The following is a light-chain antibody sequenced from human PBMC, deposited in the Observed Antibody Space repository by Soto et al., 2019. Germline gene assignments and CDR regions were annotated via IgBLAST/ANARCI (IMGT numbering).Light chain of an antibody. CDR2: SNN. Sequence: QSVRTQPPSASGTPGQRVTISCSGSSSNIGSNTVNWYQQLPGTAPKLLIYSNNQRPSGVPDRFSGSKSGTSASLAISGLQSEDEADYYCAPWDDSLNGYVFGTGTKVTV. V-gene: IGLV1-44*01. CDR3: APWDDSLNGYV. J-gene: IGLJ1*01. CDR1: SSNIGSNT.